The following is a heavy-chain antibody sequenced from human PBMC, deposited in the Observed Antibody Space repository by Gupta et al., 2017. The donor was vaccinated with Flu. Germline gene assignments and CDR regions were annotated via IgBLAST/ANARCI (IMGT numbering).Heavy chain of an antibody. D-gene: IGHD5-12*01. V-gene: IGHV3-64D*08. CDR3: VKDQWITRNYYYGMDV. CDR2: ISSDGDST. Sequence: PEGGLVQPGGSVRLSCSASGFTFSSFGMHWVRQAPGKGLEYVSGISSDGDSTHYADSAKGRFSISRDNSRNTLFLQMSSLRAEDTAVYFCVKDQWITRNYYYGMDVWGQGTAVTVSS. CDR1: GFTFSSFG. J-gene: IGHJ6*02.